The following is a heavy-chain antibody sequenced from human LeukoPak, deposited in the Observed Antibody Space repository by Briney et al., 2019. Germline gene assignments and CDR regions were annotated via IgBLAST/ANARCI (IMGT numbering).Heavy chain of an antibody. CDR2: INHSGST. D-gene: IGHD6-6*01. Sequence: SETLSLTCTVSDDSISSSNYYWSWIRQPPGKGLEWIGEINHSGSTNYNPSLKSRVTISVDTSKNQFSLKLSSVTAADTAVYYCARLGYSSSSPGYYFDYWGQGTLVTVSS. CDR1: DDSISSSNYY. CDR3: ARLGYSSSSPGYYFDY. J-gene: IGHJ4*02. V-gene: IGHV4-39*07.